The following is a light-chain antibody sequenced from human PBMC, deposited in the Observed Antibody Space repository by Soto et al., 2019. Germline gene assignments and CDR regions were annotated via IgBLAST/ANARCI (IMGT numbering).Light chain of an antibody. Sequence: QSVLTQPPAASGTPGQRVTISCSGSSPNFKSNTVSWYQQLPGTAPKLLIYSNSQRPSGAPDRFSGSKSGTSASLAISGHQSDDEAEYYCAEWDDNLIVLFGGGTKLTVL. CDR3: AEWDDNLIVL. CDR1: SPNFKSNT. J-gene: IGLJ2*01. CDR2: SNS. V-gene: IGLV1-44*01.